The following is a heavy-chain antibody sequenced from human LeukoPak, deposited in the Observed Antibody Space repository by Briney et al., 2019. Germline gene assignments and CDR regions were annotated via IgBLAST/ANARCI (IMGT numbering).Heavy chain of an antibody. Sequence: GGSLRLSCAASGFTFSSHGMHWVRQAPGKGLEWVAFIRYDGSNKYYADSVKGRFTISRDNSKNTLYLQMNSLRAEDTAVYYCAKVEYDSSGYSRDWGQGTLVTVSS. J-gene: IGHJ4*02. D-gene: IGHD3-22*01. V-gene: IGHV3-30*02. CDR3: AKVEYDSSGYSRD. CDR1: GFTFSSHG. CDR2: IRYDGSNK.